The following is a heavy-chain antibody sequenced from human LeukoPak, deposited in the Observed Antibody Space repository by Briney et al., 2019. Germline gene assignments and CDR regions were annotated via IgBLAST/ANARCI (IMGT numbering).Heavy chain of an antibody. D-gene: IGHD6-13*01. CDR3: AIYSSSWRHDAFDI. J-gene: IGHJ3*02. V-gene: IGHV1-8*01. CDR1: GYTFTSYD. Sequence: GASVKVSCKASGYTFTSYDINWVRQATGQGLEWMGWMNPNSGNTGYAQKFQGRVTMTRNTSISTAYMELSSLRSEDTAVYYCAIYSSSWRHDAFDIWGQGTMDTVSS. CDR2: MNPNSGNT.